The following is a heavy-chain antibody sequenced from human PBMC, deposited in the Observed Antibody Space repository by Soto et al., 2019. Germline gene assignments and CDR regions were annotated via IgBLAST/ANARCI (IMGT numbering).Heavy chain of an antibody. CDR2: IYYSGST. CDR3: ARHSSYYDILTGYSNSYYFDY. D-gene: IGHD3-9*01. CDR1: GGSISSYY. J-gene: IGHJ4*02. V-gene: IGHV4-59*08. Sequence: PSETLSLTCTVSGGSISSYYWSWIRQPPGKGLEWIGYIYYSGSTNYNPSLKSRVTISVDTSKNQFSLKLSSVTAADTAVYYCARHSSYYDILTGYSNSYYFDYWGQGTQVTVSS.